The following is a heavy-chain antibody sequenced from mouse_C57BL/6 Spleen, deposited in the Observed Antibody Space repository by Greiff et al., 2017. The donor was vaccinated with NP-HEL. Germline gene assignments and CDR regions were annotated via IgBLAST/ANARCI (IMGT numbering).Heavy chain of an antibody. Sequence: EVQLKESVAELVRPGASVKLSCTASGFNIKNTYMHWVKQRPEQGLEWIGRIDPANGNTKYAPKFQGKATITADTSSNTAYLQLSSLTSEDTAIYYCASCHITTVVATPGYFDYWGQGTTLTVSS. CDR1: GFNIKNTY. CDR2: IDPANGNT. D-gene: IGHD1-1*01. CDR3: ASCHITTVVATPGYFDY. V-gene: IGHV14-3*01. J-gene: IGHJ2*01.